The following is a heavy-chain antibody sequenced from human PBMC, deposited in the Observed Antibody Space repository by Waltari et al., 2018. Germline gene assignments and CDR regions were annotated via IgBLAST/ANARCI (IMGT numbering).Heavy chain of an antibody. CDR3: AKDLKGAWTIDY. J-gene: IGHJ4*02. Sequence: QVHLVESGGGVVQPWGSLRLSCEASGFTFSSHAMYWVRQAPGKGLEWLAHIQPDGGDKFYGDSVKGRFSVSRDDSRNTLYMQMSSLRDEDTAVYYCAKDLKGAWTIDYWGQGTLVTVSS. D-gene: IGHD1-26*01. CDR2: IQPDGGDK. CDR1: GFTFSSHA. V-gene: IGHV3-30*02.